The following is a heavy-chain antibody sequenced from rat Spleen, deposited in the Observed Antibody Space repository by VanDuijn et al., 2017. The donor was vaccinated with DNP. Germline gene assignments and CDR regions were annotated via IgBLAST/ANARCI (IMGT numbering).Heavy chain of an antibody. CDR2: LNSAGST. V-gene: IGHV3-3*01. J-gene: IGHJ4*01. CDR3: ARWPGYNPPYAMDA. Sequence: EVQLQESGPGLVKPSQSLSLTCSVTGYSITSSYRWNWIRQFPGNKLEWMGSLNSAGSTNYNPSLKSRISITRDTSKNQFFLQVNSVTTEYTATYYCARWPGYNPPYAMDAWGQGTSVTVSS. CDR1: GYSITSSYR. D-gene: IGHD1-4*01.